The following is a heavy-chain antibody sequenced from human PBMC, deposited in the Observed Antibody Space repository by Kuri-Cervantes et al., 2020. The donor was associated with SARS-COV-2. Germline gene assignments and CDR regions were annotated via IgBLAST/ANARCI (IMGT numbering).Heavy chain of an antibody. V-gene: IGHV4-30-4*01. J-gene: IGHJ4*02. Sequence: SETLSLTCSVSGGSINTGDYYWSWIRQSPGKGLEWIGYFYDSDTTYYNPSLGGRVTISADTSKNQFSLRFNSVTAADTAEYFCARGRCPYTNCYLRPFFDYWGQGILVTVSS. CDR2: FYDSDTT. CDR1: GGSINTGDYY. D-gene: IGHD3-16*01. CDR3: ARGRCPYTNCYLRPFFDY.